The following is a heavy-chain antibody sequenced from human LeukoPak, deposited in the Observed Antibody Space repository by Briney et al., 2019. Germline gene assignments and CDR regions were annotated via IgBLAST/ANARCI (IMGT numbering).Heavy chain of an antibody. J-gene: IGHJ4*02. D-gene: IGHD1-14*01. Sequence: ASVKVSCKASGGTFSSYAISWVRQAPGQGLEWTGRIIPILGIANYAQKFQGRVTITADKSTSTAYMELSSLRSEDTAVYYCARDTGVEQEGYFDYWGQGTLVTVSS. CDR1: GGTFSSYA. CDR3: ARDTGVEQEGYFDY. V-gene: IGHV1-69*04. CDR2: IIPILGIA.